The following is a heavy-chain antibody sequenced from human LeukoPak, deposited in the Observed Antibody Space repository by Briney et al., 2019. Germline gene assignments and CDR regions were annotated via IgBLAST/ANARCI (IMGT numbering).Heavy chain of an antibody. CDR1: GFTFDDYA. CDR3: ASLGYQRDY. Sequence: GGSLRLSCAASGFTFDDYAMHWVRQAPGKGLEWVSGISWNSGSIGYADSVKGRFTISRDNSKNTLYVQMNSLRAEDTAVYYCASLGYQRDYWGQGTLVTVSS. V-gene: IGHV3-9*01. D-gene: IGHD2-15*01. J-gene: IGHJ4*02. CDR2: ISWNSGSI.